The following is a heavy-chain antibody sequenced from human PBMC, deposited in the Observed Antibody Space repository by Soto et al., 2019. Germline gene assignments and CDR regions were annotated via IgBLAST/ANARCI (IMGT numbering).Heavy chain of an antibody. D-gene: IGHD4-17*01. Sequence: QVQLQESGPGLVKPSETLSLTCTVSGGSISSYYWSWIRQPPGKGLEWIGYIYYSGSTNYNPSLKSRVTISVDTSKNQFSLKMSSVTAADTAVYYCARLAPRYYFDYWGQGTLVTVSS. J-gene: IGHJ4*02. CDR3: ARLAPRYYFDY. CDR2: IYYSGST. CDR1: GGSISSYY. V-gene: IGHV4-59*01.